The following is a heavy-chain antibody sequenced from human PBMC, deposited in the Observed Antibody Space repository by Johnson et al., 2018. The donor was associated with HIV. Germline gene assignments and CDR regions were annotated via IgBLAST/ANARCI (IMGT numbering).Heavy chain of an antibody. J-gene: IGHJ3*02. V-gene: IGHV3-23*04. Sequence: VQLVESGGGLVQPGGSLRLSCAASGFTFSSYAMTWVRQAPGKGLEWVSAISGGSAGTFYADSVNGRFTISRDNGNKVVYLQMDSLRAEDTAVYYCARDWGSIGRAFDIWGQGTVVTVSS. D-gene: IGHD3-16*01. CDR1: GFTFSSYA. CDR2: ISGGSAGT. CDR3: ARDWGSIGRAFDI.